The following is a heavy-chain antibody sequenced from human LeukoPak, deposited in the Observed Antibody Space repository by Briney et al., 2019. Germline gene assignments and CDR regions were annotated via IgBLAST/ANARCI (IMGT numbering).Heavy chain of an antibody. Sequence: GASVKVSCKASGYTFTSYYMHWVRQAPGRGLEWMRIINPSGGSTSYAQKFQGRVTMTRDTSTSTVYMGLSSLRSEDTAVYYCARGSRGVVPAATFDYWGQGTLVTVSS. J-gene: IGHJ4*02. V-gene: IGHV1-46*01. CDR2: INPSGGST. D-gene: IGHD2-2*01. CDR1: GYTFTSYY. CDR3: ARGSRGVVPAATFDY.